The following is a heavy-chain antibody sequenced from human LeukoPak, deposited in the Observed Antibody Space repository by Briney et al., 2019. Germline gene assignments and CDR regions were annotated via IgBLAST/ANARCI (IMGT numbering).Heavy chain of an antibody. CDR3: ARETDTIGYYVDY. V-gene: IGHV3-74*01. CDR2: INSDGSST. D-gene: IGHD3-22*01. CDR1: GFTFSSYW. Sequence: GGSLRLSCAASGFTFSSYWMHWVRQAPGKGLVWVSRINSDGSSTSYADSVKGRFTISRDNAKNTLYLQMNSLRAEDTAVYYCARETDTIGYYVDYWGQGTLVTVSS. J-gene: IGHJ4*02.